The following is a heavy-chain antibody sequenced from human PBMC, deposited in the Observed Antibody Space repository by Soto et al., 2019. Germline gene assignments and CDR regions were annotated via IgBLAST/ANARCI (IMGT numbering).Heavy chain of an antibody. CDR1: GGSISSSSYY. Sequence: SETLSLTCTVSGGSISSSSYYWGWIRQPPGKGLEWIGSIYYSGSTYYNPSLKSRVTISVDTSKNQFSLKLSSVTAADTAVYYCARAWTATAGWANWFDRWGQGTLVTVSS. V-gene: IGHV4-39*07. CDR3: ARAWTATAGWANWFDR. CDR2: IYYSGST. D-gene: IGHD6-13*01. J-gene: IGHJ5*02.